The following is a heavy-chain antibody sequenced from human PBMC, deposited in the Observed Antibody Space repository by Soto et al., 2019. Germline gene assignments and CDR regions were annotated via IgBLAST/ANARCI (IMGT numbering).Heavy chain of an antibody. CDR1: GGTFSSYA. D-gene: IGHD2-21*02. J-gene: IGHJ5*02. CDR2: IIPIFGTA. V-gene: IGHV1-69*13. Sequence: ASVKVSCKASGGTFSSYAISWVRQAPGQGLEWMGGIIPIFGTANYAQKFQGRVTITADESTSTAYMELSSLRSEDTAVYYCARAPVFYVTRGHSFDPWGQGTLVTVSS. CDR3: ARAPVFYVTRGHSFDP.